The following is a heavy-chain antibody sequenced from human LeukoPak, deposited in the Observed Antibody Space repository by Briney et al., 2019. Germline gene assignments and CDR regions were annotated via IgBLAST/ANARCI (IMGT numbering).Heavy chain of an antibody. CDR1: GFTFSSYA. CDR3: AKGSSGWYREFDY. V-gene: IGHV3-23*01. Sequence: GGSLRLSCAASGFTFSSYAMSWVRQAPGKGLEWVSAISGSGGSTYYADSVKGRFTISRDNSKNTLYLEMNSLRAEDTAVYYCAKGSSGWYREFDYWGQGTLVTVSS. J-gene: IGHJ4*02. CDR2: ISGSGGST. D-gene: IGHD6-19*01.